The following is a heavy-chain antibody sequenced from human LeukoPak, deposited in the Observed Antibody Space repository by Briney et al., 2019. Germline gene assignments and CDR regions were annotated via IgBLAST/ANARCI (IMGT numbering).Heavy chain of an antibody. CDR3: ARDAFSASDTAIGYYYYMDV. Sequence: ASVKVSCKASGGTFSSYAISWVRQAPGQGLEWMGWMNPNSGNTGYAQKFQGRVTITRNTSISTAYMELSSLRSEDTAVYYCARDAFSASDTAIGYYYYMDVWGKGTTVTVSS. V-gene: IGHV1-8*03. CDR1: GGTFSSYA. D-gene: IGHD5-18*01. J-gene: IGHJ6*03. CDR2: MNPNSGNT.